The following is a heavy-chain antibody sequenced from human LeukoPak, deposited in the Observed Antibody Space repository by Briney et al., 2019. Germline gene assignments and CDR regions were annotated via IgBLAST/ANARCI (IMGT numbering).Heavy chain of an antibody. V-gene: IGHV1-18*04. CDR2: ISAYNGNT. Sequence: ASVKVSCKASGYTFTSYGISWLRQAPGQGLEWMGWISAYNGNTNYAQKLQGRVPMTTDTSTSTAYMELRSLRSDDTAVYYCARGSAGGSVFDIWGQGTMVTVSS. J-gene: IGHJ3*02. CDR3: ARGSAGGSVFDI. CDR1: GYTFTSYG. D-gene: IGHD6-13*01.